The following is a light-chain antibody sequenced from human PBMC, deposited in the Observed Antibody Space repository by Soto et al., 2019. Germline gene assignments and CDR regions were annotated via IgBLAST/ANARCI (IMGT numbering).Light chain of an antibody. CDR3: SSYTNINTRACV. J-gene: IGLJ1*01. CDR1: SSDVGGYNY. CDR2: EVS. Sequence: QSVLTQPASVSGSPGQSITISCTGTSSDVGGYNYVSWYQQHPGKAPKLMIYEVSNRPSGVSNRFSGSKSGNTASLTISGLQAEDEAEYYCSSYTNINTRACVFGTGTRAPS. V-gene: IGLV2-14*01.